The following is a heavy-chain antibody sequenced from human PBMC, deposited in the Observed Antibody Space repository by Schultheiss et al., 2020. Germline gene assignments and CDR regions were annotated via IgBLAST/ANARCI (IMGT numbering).Heavy chain of an antibody. J-gene: IGHJ5*02. CDR3: ARGKHGFDP. V-gene: IGHV4-61*03. CDR1: GGSFSSGGYY. CDR2: IYYSGST. Sequence: SQTLSLTCTVSGGSFSSGGYYWSWIRQPPGKGLEWIGYIYYSGSTNYNPSLKSRVSISKDTAKNHFSLRLSSATAADTAVYYCARGKHGFDPWGQGTLVTVSS. D-gene: IGHD2-21*01.